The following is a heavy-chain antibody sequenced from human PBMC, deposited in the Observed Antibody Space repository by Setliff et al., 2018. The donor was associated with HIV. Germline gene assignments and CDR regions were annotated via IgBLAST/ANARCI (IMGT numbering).Heavy chain of an antibody. J-gene: IGHJ5*02. CDR2: INPNSGGT. CDR3: ARERITMIVRWFDP. V-gene: IGHV1-2*02. D-gene: IGHD3-22*01. Sequence: ASVKVSCKASGYTFTGYYMHWVRQAPGQGLERMGWINPNSGGTNYAQKFQGRVTMTRDTSISTAYMELSRLRSDDTAVYYCARERITMIVRWFDPWGQGALVTAPQ. CDR1: GYTFTGYY.